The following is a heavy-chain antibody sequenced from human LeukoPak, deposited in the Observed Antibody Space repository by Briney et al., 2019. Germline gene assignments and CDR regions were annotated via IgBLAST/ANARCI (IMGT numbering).Heavy chain of an antibody. CDR3: AREGSLSTFDY. V-gene: IGHV3-7*01. CDR2: IKQDGSEK. Sequence: GGSLRLSCAASGFTSSSYWMSWVRQAPGKGLEWVANIKQDGSEKYYVDSVKGRFTISRDNAKNSLYLQMNSLRAEDTAVYYCAREGSLSTFDYWGQGTLVTVSS. D-gene: IGHD2-15*01. CDR1: GFTSSSYW. J-gene: IGHJ4*02.